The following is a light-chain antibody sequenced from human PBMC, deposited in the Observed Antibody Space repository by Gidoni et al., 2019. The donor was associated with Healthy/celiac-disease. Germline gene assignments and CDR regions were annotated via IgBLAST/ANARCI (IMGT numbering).Light chain of an antibody. J-gene: IGLJ3*02. CDR2: DVS. V-gene: IGLV2-11*01. Sequence: QSALTQPLSVSGSPGQSVTISCTGTSSDVGGYNYVSWYQQHPGKAPKLMIYDVSKRPSGVPDRFSGSKSGNTASLTISGLQAEDEADYYCCSYAGSRWVFGGGTKLTVL. CDR1: SSDVGGYNY. CDR3: CSYAGSRWV.